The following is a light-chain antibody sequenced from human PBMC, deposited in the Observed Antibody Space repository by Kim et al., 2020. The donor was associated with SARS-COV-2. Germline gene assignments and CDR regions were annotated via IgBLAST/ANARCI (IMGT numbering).Light chain of an antibody. CDR3: QQYAASPRT. J-gene: IGKJ1*01. CDR1: QSVTSSY. CDR2: GAS. Sequence: ETVLTQSPGTLSLSPGEGATLSCRASQSVTSSYLAWYQQKPGQAPRLLIYGASSRATGIPDRFSGSGSGTDFTLTINRLEPEDFAVYYCQQYAASPRTFGQGTKVDIK. V-gene: IGKV3-20*01.